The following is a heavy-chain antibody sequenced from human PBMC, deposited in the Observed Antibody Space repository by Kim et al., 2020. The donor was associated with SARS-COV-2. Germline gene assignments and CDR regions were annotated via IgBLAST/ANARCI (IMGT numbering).Heavy chain of an antibody. CDR3: AREEGYCSGGSCYKAAFDI. D-gene: IGHD2-15*01. J-gene: IGHJ3*02. V-gene: IGHV1-3*04. CDR1: GYTFTDHS. Sequence: ASVKVSCKASGYTFTDHSIHWVRRAPGQRLDWMGWLNTGNGNTAYSQKFRGRVTITRDTSASTAYMELSSLRSEDTARYYCAREEGYCSGGSCYKAAFDIWGQGTVVTVSS. CDR2: LNTGNGNT.